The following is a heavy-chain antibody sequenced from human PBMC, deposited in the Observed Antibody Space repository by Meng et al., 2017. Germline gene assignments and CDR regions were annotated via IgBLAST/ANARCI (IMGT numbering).Heavy chain of an antibody. CDR3: ARVGSYDSSGYYPNYYFDY. CDR1: GGSFSGYY. CDR2: INHSGST. Sequence: QGSLQQWGAGLLKPSETPSLPCAVYGGSFSGYYWSWIRQPPGKGLEWIGEINHSGSTNYNPSLKSRVTISVDTSKNQFSLKLSSVTAADTAVYYCARVGSYDSSGYYPNYYFDYWGQGTLVTVSS. D-gene: IGHD3-22*01. V-gene: IGHV4-34*01. J-gene: IGHJ4*02.